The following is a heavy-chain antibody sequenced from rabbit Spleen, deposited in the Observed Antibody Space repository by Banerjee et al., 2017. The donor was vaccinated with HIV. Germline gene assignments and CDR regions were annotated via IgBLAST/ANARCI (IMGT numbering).Heavy chain of an antibody. CDR3: ARGGAGDGYAFKL. D-gene: IGHD6-1*01. J-gene: IGHJ4*01. V-gene: IGHV1S40*01. Sequence: QSLEESGGDLVKPGASLTLTCKASGFSFIAGYYMCWVRQAPGKGLEWIACIHGGDYTYYATWAKGRFTITKTSSTTVTLQLTSLTAADTATYFCARGGAGDGYAFKLWGPGTLVTVS. CDR2: IHGGDYT. CDR1: GFSFIAGYY.